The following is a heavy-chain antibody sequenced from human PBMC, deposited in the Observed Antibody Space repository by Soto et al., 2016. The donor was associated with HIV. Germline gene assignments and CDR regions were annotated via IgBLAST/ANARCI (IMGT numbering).Heavy chain of an antibody. CDR1: GGSISSGGYY. Sequence: QVQLQESGPGLVKPSQTLSLTCTVSGGSISSGGYYWSWIRQHPGKGLEWIGYIYYSGSTYYNPSLKSRLTISVDTSKNQFSLKLSSVTAADTAVYYCARAGVVVAATIPXGAEYFQHWGQGTLVTVSS. CDR2: IYYSGST. D-gene: IGHD2-15*01. CDR3: ARAGVVVAATIPXGAEYFQH. V-gene: IGHV4-31*03. J-gene: IGHJ1*01.